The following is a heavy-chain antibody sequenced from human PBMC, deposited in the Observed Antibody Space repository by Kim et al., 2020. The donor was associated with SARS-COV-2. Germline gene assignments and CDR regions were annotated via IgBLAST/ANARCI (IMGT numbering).Heavy chain of an antibody. Sequence: YNPSLQSRVTISVDTSKNQFSLKLSSVTAADTAVYYCARDSIAAAGLFDYWGQGTLVTVSS. V-gene: IGHV4-31*02. J-gene: IGHJ4*02. CDR3: ARDSIAAAGLFDY. D-gene: IGHD6-13*01.